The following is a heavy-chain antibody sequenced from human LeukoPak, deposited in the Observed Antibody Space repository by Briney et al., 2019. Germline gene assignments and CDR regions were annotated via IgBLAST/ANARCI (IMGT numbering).Heavy chain of an antibody. CDR3: ARHLRTRWLQFD. D-gene: IGHD5-24*01. Sequence: GESLKISCKGSGYSFSTYWIGWVRQMPGKGLEWMGIIYPGDSDSRYSPSFQGQVTISADKSINTAYLQWSSLKASDTAMYYCARHLRTRWLQFDWGQGTLVTVSS. J-gene: IGHJ4*02. CDR2: IYPGDSDS. V-gene: IGHV5-51*01. CDR1: GYSFSTYW.